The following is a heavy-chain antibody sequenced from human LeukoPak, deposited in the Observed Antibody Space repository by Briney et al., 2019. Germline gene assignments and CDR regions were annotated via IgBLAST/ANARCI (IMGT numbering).Heavy chain of an antibody. V-gene: IGHV3-33*01. CDR3: ARDIYFYGDYVIDY. CDR2: IWYDGSNK. Sequence: GGSLRLSCAASGFTFSSYGMHWVRQAPGKGLEWVAVIWYDGSNKYYADSVKGRFTISRDNSKNTLYLQMNSLRAEDTAVYYCARDIYFYGDYVIDYWGQGTLVTVSS. CDR1: GFTFSSYG. J-gene: IGHJ4*02. D-gene: IGHD4-17*01.